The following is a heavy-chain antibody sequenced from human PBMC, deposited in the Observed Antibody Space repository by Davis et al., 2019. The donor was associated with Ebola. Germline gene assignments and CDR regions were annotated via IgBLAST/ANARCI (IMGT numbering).Heavy chain of an antibody. D-gene: IGHD6-6*01. CDR1: GASTSSYY. CDR2: IYYSGST. V-gene: IGHV4-59*01. Sequence: SETLSLTCPVSGASTSSYYWSCIRQPPGKGLEWIGYIYYSGSTNYNPSLKSRVTISVDTSKNQFPLKLSSVTAADTAVYYCARDRSIAARNGYYYYYGMDVWGQGTTVTVSS. CDR3: ARDRSIAARNGYYYYYGMDV. J-gene: IGHJ6*02.